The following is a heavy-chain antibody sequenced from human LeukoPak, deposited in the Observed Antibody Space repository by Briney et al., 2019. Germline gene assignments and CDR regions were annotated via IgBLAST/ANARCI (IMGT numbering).Heavy chain of an antibody. V-gene: IGHV4-61*01. CDR1: GGSVSSGSYY. CDR3: ARGLGYYRY. D-gene: IGHD3-3*01. J-gene: IGHJ4*02. Sequence: SETLSLTCTVSGGSVSSGSYYWSWIRQPPGKGLEWIGYIYYSASTNYNPSLKSRVTISVDTPKNQFSLKLSSVTAADTAVYYCARGLGYYRYWGQGTLVTVSS. CDR2: IYYSAST.